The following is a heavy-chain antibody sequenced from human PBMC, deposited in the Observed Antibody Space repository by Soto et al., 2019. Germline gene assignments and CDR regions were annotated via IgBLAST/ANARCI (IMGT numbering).Heavy chain of an antibody. D-gene: IGHD6-19*01. CDR2: ISSSSSNK. V-gene: IGHV3-21*01. CDR3: ARDRGSSGWYAGGWFDP. J-gene: IGHJ5*02. CDR1: GFTFSSYS. Sequence: EVQLVESGGGLVKPGGSLRLSGAASGFTFSSYSMNWVRQAPGKGLEWVSCISSSSSNKYYADSVKGRFTISRDNAKNSLYLQMNSLRAEDTAVYYCARDRGSSGWYAGGWFDPWGQGTLVTVSS.